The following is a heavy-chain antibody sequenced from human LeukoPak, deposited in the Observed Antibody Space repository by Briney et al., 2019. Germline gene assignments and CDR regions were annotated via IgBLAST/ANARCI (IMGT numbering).Heavy chain of an antibody. V-gene: IGHV4-61*02. CDR2: IYTSGST. CDR3: AASEYSYGGIGFDP. CDR1: GGSITSNSYY. Sequence: KASQILSLTCTVSGGSITSNSYYWNWIRQPAGKGLEWIGRIYTSGSTNYNPSLKSRATISVDTSKNQFSLKLNSVTAADTAVYYCAASEYSYGGIGFDPWGQGTLVTVSS. J-gene: IGHJ5*02. D-gene: IGHD5-18*01.